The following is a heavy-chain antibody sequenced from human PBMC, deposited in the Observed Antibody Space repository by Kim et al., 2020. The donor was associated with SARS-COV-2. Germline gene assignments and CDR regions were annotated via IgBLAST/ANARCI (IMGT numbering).Heavy chain of an antibody. V-gene: IGHV3-53*01. D-gene: IGHD4-17*01. J-gene: IGHJ4*02. CDR2: GRT. CDR3: ARGMTTGNY. Sequence: GRTYYAGSVKGRFTISRDKSKNTRYLQMSSLGAEDTAVYYCARGMTTGNYWGQGTLVTVSS.